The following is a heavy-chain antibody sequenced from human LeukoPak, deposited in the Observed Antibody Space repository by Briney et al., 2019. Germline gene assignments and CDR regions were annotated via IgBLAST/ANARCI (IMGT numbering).Heavy chain of an antibody. V-gene: IGHV4-59*08. CDR3: AVNSTKHTFDI. Sequence: PSDTLSLTCTVSGGSMSPFYWSWLRQSPGKGLEWIGSIYYSGGTNYNPSLKSRVTISVDTSKNQFSLELSSVTAADTAVYYCAVNSTKHTFDIWGQGTMVTVSS. J-gene: IGHJ3*02. CDR1: GGSMSPFY. D-gene: IGHD1-1*01. CDR2: IYYSGGT.